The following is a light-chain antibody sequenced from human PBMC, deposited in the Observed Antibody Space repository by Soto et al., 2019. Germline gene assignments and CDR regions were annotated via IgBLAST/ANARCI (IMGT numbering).Light chain of an antibody. CDR3: QVWDSRSDRGYV. CDR1: NIGSKS. CDR2: YDS. V-gene: IGLV3-21*04. Sequence: SYELTQPPSVSVAPGKTARITCGGNNIGSKSVHWYQQKPGQAPVLVIYYDSDRPSGIPERFSGSNSGNTATLTINRVEAGDEADYYCQVWDSRSDRGYVFGTGTKLTVL. J-gene: IGLJ1*01.